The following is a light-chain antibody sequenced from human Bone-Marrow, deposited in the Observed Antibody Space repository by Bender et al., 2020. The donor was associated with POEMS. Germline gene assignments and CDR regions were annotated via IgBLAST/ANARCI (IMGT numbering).Light chain of an antibody. CDR1: NIGRIS. J-gene: IGLJ2*01. Sequence: SYVLTQPPSVSVAPGQTARITCGGYNIGRISVHWYQQKSGQAPVVVVHDDRDRPSGIPERFSGSKSGNTATLTISRVEAGDEADYYCQVRDSTVIFGGGTYLTVL. V-gene: IGLV3-21*02. CDR3: QVRDSTVI. CDR2: DDR.